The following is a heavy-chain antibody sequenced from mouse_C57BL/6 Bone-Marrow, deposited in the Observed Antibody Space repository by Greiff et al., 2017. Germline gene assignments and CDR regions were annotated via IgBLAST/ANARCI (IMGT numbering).Heavy chain of an antibody. V-gene: IGHV1-55*01. Sequence: VQLQQPGAELVKPGASVKMSCKASGYTFTSYWITWVKQRPGQGLEWIGDIYPGSGSTNYNEKFKSKATLTVDTSSSTAYMQLSSLTSEDSAVYYCAIPIEFIYGNYYFDYWGQGTTLTVSS. CDR2: IYPGSGST. J-gene: IGHJ2*01. D-gene: IGHD2-1*01. CDR1: GYTFTSYW. CDR3: AIPIEFIYGNYYFDY.